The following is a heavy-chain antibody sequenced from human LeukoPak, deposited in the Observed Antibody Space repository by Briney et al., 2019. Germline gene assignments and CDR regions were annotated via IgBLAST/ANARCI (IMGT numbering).Heavy chain of an antibody. CDR3: AQGARSSWYEGYYYFGMDV. J-gene: IGHJ6*02. V-gene: IGHV1-2*06. Sequence: ASVKVSCKASEYAFTAYYMHWVRQAPGQGLEWMGRINPSSGGTAYAQRFQGRVTMTSDTSVSTAYMEVSGLRSDDTAVYYCAQGARSSWYEGYYYFGMDVRGQGTTVTVSS. CDR1: EYAFTAYY. D-gene: IGHD6-13*01. CDR2: INPSSGGT.